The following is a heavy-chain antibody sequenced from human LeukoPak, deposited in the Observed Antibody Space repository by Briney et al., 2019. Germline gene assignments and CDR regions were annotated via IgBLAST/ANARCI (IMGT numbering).Heavy chain of an antibody. CDR2: INTDGTVI. D-gene: IGHD6-19*01. V-gene: IGHV3-74*01. CDR1: GFTFSSYA. J-gene: IGHJ4*02. CDR3: ATKQWLAPPPDS. Sequence: GGSLRLSCAASGFTFSSYAMSWVRQAPGKGLESVSRINTDGTVITYADSVKGRFTVSRDNADNTMFLQMNSVRDEDTAVYYCATKQWLAPPPDSWGQGTPVTVSS.